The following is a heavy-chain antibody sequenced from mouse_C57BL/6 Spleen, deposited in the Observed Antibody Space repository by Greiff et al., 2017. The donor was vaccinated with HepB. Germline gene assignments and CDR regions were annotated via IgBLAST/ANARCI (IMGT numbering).Heavy chain of an antibody. CDR2: ISYSGST. CDR1: GYSITSDY. V-gene: IGHV3-8*01. CDR3: ARYLYDYDEGWYFDV. D-gene: IGHD2-4*01. J-gene: IGHJ1*03. Sequence: VQLKQSGPGLAKPSQTLSLTCSVTGYSITSDYWNWIRKFPGNKLEYMGYISYSGSTYYNPSLKSRISITRDTSKNQYYLQLNSVTTEDTATYYCARYLYDYDEGWYFDVWGTGTTVTVSS.